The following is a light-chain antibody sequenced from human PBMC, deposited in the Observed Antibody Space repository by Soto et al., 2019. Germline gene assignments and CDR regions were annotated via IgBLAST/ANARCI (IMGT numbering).Light chain of an antibody. CDR1: QSVSSY. Sequence: IVLPQSPSTLSLSPGERSTLSCSSIQSVSSYLAWYQQKPGQAPRLLIYDASNRATGIPARFSGSGSGTDFTLTISSLEPEDFAVYYCQQRSNWPPRITFGQGTLLEIK. V-gene: IGKV3-11*01. CDR3: QQRSNWPPRIT. J-gene: IGKJ5*01. CDR2: DAS.